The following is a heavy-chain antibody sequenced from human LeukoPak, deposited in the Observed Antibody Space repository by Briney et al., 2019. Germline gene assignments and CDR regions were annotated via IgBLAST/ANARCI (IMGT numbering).Heavy chain of an antibody. D-gene: IGHD5-12*01. CDR2: ISGSGGST. V-gene: IGHV3-23*01. CDR3: AKDRGYSGYDPLDY. J-gene: IGHJ4*02. CDR1: GFTFSSYA. Sequence: GGSLRLSCAASGFTFSSYAMSWVRQAPGKGLESVSAISGSGGSTYYADSVKGWFTISRDNSKNTLYLQMNSLRAEDTAVYYCAKDRGYSGYDPLDYWGQGTLVTVSS.